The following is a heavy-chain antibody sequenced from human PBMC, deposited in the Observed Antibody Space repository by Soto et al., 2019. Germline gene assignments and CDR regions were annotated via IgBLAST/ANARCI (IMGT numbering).Heavy chain of an antibody. D-gene: IGHD3-10*01. CDR2: TIPVFNTA. CDR1: GGTLSDHG. J-gene: IGHJ3*02. CDR3: ARAVYGPGHYYTGPSAFDI. V-gene: IGHV1-69*06. Sequence: QVQLEQSGAEVKKPGSSVKVSCKASGGTLSDHGVAWLRQAPGQGLEWMGGTIPVFNTAKYAQKFQGRVTVTADKFTNIAYMELSSLRSEDTAFYFCARAVYGPGHYYTGPSAFDIWRQGTMVIVSS.